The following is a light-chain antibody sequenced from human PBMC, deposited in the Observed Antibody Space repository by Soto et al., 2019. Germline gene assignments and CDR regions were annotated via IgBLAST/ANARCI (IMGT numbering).Light chain of an antibody. CDR3: QQYNNWPPGT. V-gene: IGKV1-5*01. CDR1: QSISNW. CDR2: DAS. Sequence: DIQMTQSPSTLPASVGDRVTIACRSSQSISNWLAWYQQKPGKAPNLLIFDASSLKSGIPSRFSGSGSGTEFTLTISSLQSEDFAVYYCQQYNNWPPGTFGQGTKV. J-gene: IGKJ1*01.